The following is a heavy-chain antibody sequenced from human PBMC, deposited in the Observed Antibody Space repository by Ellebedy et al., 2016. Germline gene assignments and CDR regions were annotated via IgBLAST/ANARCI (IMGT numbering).Heavy chain of an antibody. J-gene: IGHJ6*02. CDR2: ISSSGSTI. CDR3: ARVLEWLSYYYYGMDV. CDR1: GFTFSDYY. V-gene: IGHV3-11*01. D-gene: IGHD3-3*01. Sequence: GGSLRLSCAASGFTFSDYYMSWIRQAPGKGLEWVSYISSSGSTIYYADSVKGRFTISRDNAKNSLYLQMNSLRAEDTAVYYCARVLEWLSYYYYGMDVWGQGTTVTVSS.